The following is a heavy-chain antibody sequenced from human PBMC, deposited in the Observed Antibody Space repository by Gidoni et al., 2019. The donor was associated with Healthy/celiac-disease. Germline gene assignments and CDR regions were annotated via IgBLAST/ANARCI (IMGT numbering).Heavy chain of an antibody. CDR3: ARLQGLDILTGLSWFDP. V-gene: IGHV3-11*03. Sequence: FTISRDNAKNSLYLQMNSLRAEDTAVYYCARLQGLDILTGLSWFDPWGQGTLVTVSS. D-gene: IGHD3-9*01. J-gene: IGHJ5*02.